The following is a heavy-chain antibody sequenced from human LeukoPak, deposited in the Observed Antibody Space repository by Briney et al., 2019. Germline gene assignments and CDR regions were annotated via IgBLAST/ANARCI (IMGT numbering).Heavy chain of an antibody. D-gene: IGHD2-2*01. CDR3: ARVVGCSSTSCSEFDY. J-gene: IGHJ4*02. Sequence: SETLSLTCTVSGGSISSYYWSWIRQPPGKGLEWIGYIYYSGSTNYNPSLKSRVTISVDTSKNQFSLKLSSVTAADTAVYYCARVVGCSSTSCSEFDYWGQGTLVTVSS. CDR1: GGSISSYY. V-gene: IGHV4-59*01. CDR2: IYYSGST.